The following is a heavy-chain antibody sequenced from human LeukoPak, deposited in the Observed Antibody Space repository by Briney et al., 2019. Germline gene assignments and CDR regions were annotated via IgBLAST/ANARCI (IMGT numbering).Heavy chain of an antibody. CDR2: IYYSGST. D-gene: IGHD6-19*01. V-gene: IGHV4-28*01. J-gene: IGHJ3*02. CDR1: GDSISSNYW. CDR3: ARKGSGWYAFDI. Sequence: SDTLSLTCAVSGDSISSNYWWSWIRQSPEKGLERIGYIYYSGSTHQNPSLQSRLTMSVDTSKNQFSLKLSSVTAVDTAVYYCARKGSGWYAFDIWGQGTAVTVSS.